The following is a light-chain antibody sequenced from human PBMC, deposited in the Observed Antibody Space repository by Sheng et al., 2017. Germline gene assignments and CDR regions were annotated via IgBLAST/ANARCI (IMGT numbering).Light chain of an antibody. CDR2: DAS. V-gene: IGKV3-15*01. Sequence: EIVMTQSPATLSVSPGERATLSCRASQSVNNNLAWYQQKPGQAPRLLIYDASTRAIGVPPRFSGSGSRTEFTLTISSLQSEDFAVYYCQQYNDWPPEYTFGQGTKVDLK. CDR1: QSVNNN. CDR3: QQYNDWPPEYT. J-gene: IGKJ2*01.